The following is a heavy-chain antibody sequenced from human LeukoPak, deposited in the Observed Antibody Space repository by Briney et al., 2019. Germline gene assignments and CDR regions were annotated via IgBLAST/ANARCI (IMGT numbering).Heavy chain of an antibody. CDR3: ARDVGLRWTDY. D-gene: IGHD4-23*01. Sequence: GGSLRLSCAASGFIFSGYWMTWVRQAPGKGLEWVANINQDGSERYYVDSVKGRFTISRDNAKNSVYLQMNSLRAEDTAVYYCARDVGLRWTDYWGQGTLVTVSS. J-gene: IGHJ4*02. CDR1: GFIFSGYW. V-gene: IGHV3-7*01. CDR2: INQDGSER.